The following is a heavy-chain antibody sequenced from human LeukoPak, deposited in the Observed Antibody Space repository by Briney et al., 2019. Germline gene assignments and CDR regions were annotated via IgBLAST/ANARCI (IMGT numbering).Heavy chain of an antibody. D-gene: IGHD1-26*01. Sequence: SVKVSCKASGSTFSSSAIQWVRQARGQRLEWIGWIVVGTGNTNYAQKFQERVTITRDMSTSTAYMELSSLRSDDTAVYYCARGVVGATAFDYWGQGTLVTVS. CDR2: IVVGTGNT. J-gene: IGHJ4*02. CDR1: GSTFSSSA. V-gene: IGHV1-58*02. CDR3: ARGVVGATAFDY.